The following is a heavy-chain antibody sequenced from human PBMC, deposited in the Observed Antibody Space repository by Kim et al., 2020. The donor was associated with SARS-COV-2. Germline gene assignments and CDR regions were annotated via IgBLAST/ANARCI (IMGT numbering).Heavy chain of an antibody. V-gene: IGHV3-21*01. Sequence: GGSLRLSCAASGFTFSSYSMNWVRQAPGKGLEWVSSISSSSSYIYYADSVKGRFTISRDNAKNSLYLQMNSLRAEDTAVYYCARDVGKRTGYRHYYYGMDVWGQGTTVTVSS. CDR3: ARDVGKRTGYRHYYYGMDV. J-gene: IGHJ6*02. CDR2: ISSSSSYI. CDR1: GFTFSSYS. D-gene: IGHD3-9*01.